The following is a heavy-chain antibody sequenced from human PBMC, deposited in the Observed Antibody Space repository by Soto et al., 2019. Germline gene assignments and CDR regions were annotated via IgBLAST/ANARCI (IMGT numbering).Heavy chain of an antibody. D-gene: IGHD2-15*01. CDR3: ARLPLGGRAAPTSY. Sequence: SETLSLTCTVSGGSISSSSYYWGWIRQPPGKGLEWIGSIYYSGSTYYNPSLKSRVTMSVDTSKNQFSLKLSSVTAADTAVYYCARLPLGGRAAPTSYWGQGTLVTVSS. V-gene: IGHV4-39*01. CDR2: IYYSGST. J-gene: IGHJ4*02. CDR1: GGSISSSSYY.